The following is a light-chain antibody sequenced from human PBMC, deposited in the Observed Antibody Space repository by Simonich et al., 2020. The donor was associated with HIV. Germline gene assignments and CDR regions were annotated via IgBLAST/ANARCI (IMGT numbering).Light chain of an antibody. CDR2: DAS. CDR1: QSVSSN. CDR3: QQYNNWPSPFT. V-gene: IGKV3-15*01. Sequence: EIVMTQSPATLSVSPGERATLSCRASQSVSSNLAWYQQKRGQAPRLLIYDASTRATGIPAKFSGSWSGTGFTLTISNMQPADIAVYYCQQYNNWPSPFTFGPGTKVDLK. J-gene: IGKJ3*01.